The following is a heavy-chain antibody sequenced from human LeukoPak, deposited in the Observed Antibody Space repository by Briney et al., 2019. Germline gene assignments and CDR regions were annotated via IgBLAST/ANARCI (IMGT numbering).Heavy chain of an antibody. CDR1: GGTFSSYA. Sequence: SVKVSCKASGGTFSSYAISWVRQAPGQGREWMGGIIPIFGTANYAQKFQGRGTITADESTSTAYMELSSLRSEDTAVYYCARAEGGYSVGFDYWGQGTLVTVSS. V-gene: IGHV1-69*13. CDR2: IIPIFGTA. CDR3: ARAEGGYSVGFDY. J-gene: IGHJ4*02. D-gene: IGHD5-18*01.